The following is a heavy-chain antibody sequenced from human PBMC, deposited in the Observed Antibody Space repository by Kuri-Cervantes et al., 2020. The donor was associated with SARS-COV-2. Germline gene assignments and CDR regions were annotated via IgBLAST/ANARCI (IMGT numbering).Heavy chain of an antibody. CDR1: GFTFSSYW. D-gene: IGHD5-18*01. J-gene: IGHJ6*02. Sequence: GGSLRLSCAASGFTFSSYWMSWVRQAPGKGLEWVANIKQDGSEKYYVDSVKGRFTISRDNAKNSLYLQMNSLRDEDTAVYYCARDPEVDTAMVIRSHYYYYGMDVWGQGTTVTVSS. CDR2: IKQDGSEK. CDR3: ARDPEVDTAMVIRSHYYYYGMDV. V-gene: IGHV3-7*01.